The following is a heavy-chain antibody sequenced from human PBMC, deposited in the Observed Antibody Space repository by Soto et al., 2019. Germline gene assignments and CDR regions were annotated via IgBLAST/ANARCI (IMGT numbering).Heavy chain of an antibody. J-gene: IGHJ4*02. Sequence: QVQLVESGGGVVQPGRSLRLSCAASGFTFSSYGMHWVRQAPGKGLEWVAVISYDGSNKYYADSVKGRFTISRDNSKSTLYMQMNSLRAEDTAVYYCPKDRARYCGGGSCYSIFDCWGQGTLVTVSS. CDR3: PKDRARYCGGGSCYSIFDC. CDR2: ISYDGSNK. CDR1: GFTFSSYG. V-gene: IGHV3-30*18. D-gene: IGHD2-15*01.